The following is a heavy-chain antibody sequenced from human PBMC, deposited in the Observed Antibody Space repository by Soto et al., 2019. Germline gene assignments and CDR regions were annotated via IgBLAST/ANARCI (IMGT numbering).Heavy chain of an antibody. Sequence: QVQLVQSGAEVKKPGASVKVSCKASGYTFTSYGISWVRQSPGQGLEWMGWTSGYNGYTNTAQKLQGRATMTRDTSTSTAYMELCSLRSDSTAVYYWARNPPSRNDCGGYCGQGTLVTVSS. V-gene: IGHV1-18*01. CDR3: ARNPPSRNDCGGY. J-gene: IGHJ4*02. CDR1: GYTFTSYG. D-gene: IGHD1-1*01. CDR2: TSGYNGYT.